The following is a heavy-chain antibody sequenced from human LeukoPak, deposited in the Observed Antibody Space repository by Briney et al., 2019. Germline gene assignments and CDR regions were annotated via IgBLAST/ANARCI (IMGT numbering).Heavy chain of an antibody. D-gene: IGHD2-15*01. Sequence: GGSLRPSCAASGFTFSSYAMSWVRQAPGKGLEWVSGISGSGGSTYYADSVEGRFTIFRDNSKNTLYLQMNSLRAEDTAVYHCANGWSPDYWGRGTLVTVSS. CDR1: GFTFSSYA. V-gene: IGHV3-23*01. CDR3: ANGWSPDY. CDR2: ISGSGGST. J-gene: IGHJ4*02.